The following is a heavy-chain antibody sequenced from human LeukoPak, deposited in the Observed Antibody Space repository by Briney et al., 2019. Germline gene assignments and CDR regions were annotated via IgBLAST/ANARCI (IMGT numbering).Heavy chain of an antibody. V-gene: IGHV3-21*01. J-gene: IGHJ6*02. CDR1: GFTFSSYS. CDR3: ARHDSSGYYLNGMDV. Sequence: GGSLRLSCAASGFTFSSYSMNWVRQAPGKGLEWVSSISSSSSYIYYADSVKGRFTISRDNAKNSLYPQMNSLRAEDTAVYYCARHDSSGYYLNGMDVWGQGTTVTVSS. D-gene: IGHD3-22*01. CDR2: ISSSSSYI.